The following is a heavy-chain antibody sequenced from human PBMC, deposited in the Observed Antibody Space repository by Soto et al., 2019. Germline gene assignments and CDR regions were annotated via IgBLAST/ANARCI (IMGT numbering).Heavy chain of an antibody. J-gene: IGHJ6*02. CDR1: GFTVNSNY. V-gene: IGHV3-53*02. CDR3: AKGDGLILAV. CDR2: TNTGGTT. D-gene: IGHD1-26*01. Sequence: EVQVLATGGGLIQPGGSLRLSCAASGFTVNSNYMSWVRQAPGEGLQWVSITNTGGTTYYADSVKGRFTVSRDNSKNTLYLQMHSLRAEDTAVYYCAKGDGLILAVWGPGTTVSVSS.